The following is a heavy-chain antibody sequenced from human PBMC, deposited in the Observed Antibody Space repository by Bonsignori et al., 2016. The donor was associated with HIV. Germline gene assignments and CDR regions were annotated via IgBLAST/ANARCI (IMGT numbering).Heavy chain of an antibody. D-gene: IGHD1-26*01. J-gene: IGHJ4*02. V-gene: IGHV3-11*01. CDR2: IGNSGSPI. Sequence: WIRQPPGKGLEWVSYIGNSGSPIYYADSVKGRFTISRDNAKNSLYLQMDSLRVEDTAVYYCARRTAVRAIDYWGQGTLVTVSS. CDR3: ARRTAVRAIDY.